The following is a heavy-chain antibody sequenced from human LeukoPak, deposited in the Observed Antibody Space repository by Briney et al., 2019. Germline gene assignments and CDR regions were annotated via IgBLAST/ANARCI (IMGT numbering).Heavy chain of an antibody. CDR1: RFSFSRSA. J-gene: IGHJ4*02. CDR2: IILDSNEK. D-gene: IGHD5-12*01. CDR3: VRGVYRGFDYEY. Sequence: GGLRDSSADPRFSFSRSAMSWGRLALGRRGGWGSPIILDSNEKYSVDSVRGGFTISRDTAKSSLYLQMNTLRAENTPAYYCVRGVYRGFDYEYWGQGTLVTVSS. V-gene: IGHV3-21*01.